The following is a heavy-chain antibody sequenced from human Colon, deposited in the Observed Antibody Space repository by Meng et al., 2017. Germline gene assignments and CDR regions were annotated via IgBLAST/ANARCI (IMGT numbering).Heavy chain of an antibody. D-gene: IGHD3-16*01. V-gene: IGHV1-46*01. Sequence: ASVKVSCKASGYTFTNYYMHWVRQAPGQGLEWMGIINTSVGYTSHAQKFQGRVTMTRDTSTSTVHMEVSSLRSADTAVYYCARASRVLGGFAYWGQGTLVTVSS. J-gene: IGHJ4*02. CDR2: INTSVGYT. CDR1: GYTFTNYY. CDR3: ARASRVLGGFAY.